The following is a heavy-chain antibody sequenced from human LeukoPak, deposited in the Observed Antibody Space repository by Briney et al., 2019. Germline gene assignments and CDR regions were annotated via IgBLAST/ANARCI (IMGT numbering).Heavy chain of an antibody. J-gene: IGHJ4*02. V-gene: IGHV3-53*01. CDR1: GFTVSNNY. CDR3: ARTPGIAVAGTGSFDY. CDR2: IYTDGST. Sequence: GGSLRLSCAASGFTVSNNYMSWVRQSPGKGLEWVSVIYTDGSTYYADSVKGRFTISRDNSKNTVYLQMNSLRAEDTGVYYCARTPGIAVAGTGSFDYWGQGTLVTVSS. D-gene: IGHD6-19*01.